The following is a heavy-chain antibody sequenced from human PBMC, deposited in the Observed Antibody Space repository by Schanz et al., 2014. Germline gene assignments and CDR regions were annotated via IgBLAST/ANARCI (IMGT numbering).Heavy chain of an antibody. D-gene: IGHD1-26*01. V-gene: IGHV4-31*03. CDR1: GDSISSAY. CDR3: ARVPEPGWFDP. Sequence: QVQLQESDPGLVEPSQTLSLTCTVSGDSISSAYWSWIRQHPGKGLEWIGFIYYRGNTYYNPSLKSRFSISLDPSKTQFFLNLNSLTAADTAVYYCARVPEPGWFDPWGQGTLVTVSS. J-gene: IGHJ5*02. CDR2: IYYRGNT.